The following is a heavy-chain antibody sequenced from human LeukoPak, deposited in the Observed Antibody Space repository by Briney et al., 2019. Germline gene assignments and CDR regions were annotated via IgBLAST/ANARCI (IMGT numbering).Heavy chain of an antibody. V-gene: IGHV3-23*01. CDR3: ARGWSTISYYLQY. CDR1: GFNFANYA. CDR2: INGDGYST. Sequence: GGSLRLSCAASGFNFANYAVSWVRQAPGKGLEWVSSINGDGYSTSYADSVKGRFTISRDNSRNTLNLQMHGLRAEDTAVYYCARGWSTISYYLQYWGQGTLVTVSS. J-gene: IGHJ4*02. D-gene: IGHD2-2*01.